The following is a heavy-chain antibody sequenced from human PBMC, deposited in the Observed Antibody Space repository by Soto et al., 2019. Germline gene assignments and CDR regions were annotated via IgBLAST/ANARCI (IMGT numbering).Heavy chain of an antibody. J-gene: IGHJ6*02. Sequence: PSETLSLTCAVYGGSFSGYYWSWIRQPSGKGLEWIGEINHSGSTNYNPSLKSRVTISVDTSKNQFSLKLSSVTAADTAVYYCARVGGYCSSTSCYGRRYYYYYGMDVWGQGTTVTVSS. V-gene: IGHV4-34*01. CDR2: INHSGST. CDR1: GGSFSGYY. D-gene: IGHD2-2*01. CDR3: ARVGGYCSSTSCYGRRYYYYYGMDV.